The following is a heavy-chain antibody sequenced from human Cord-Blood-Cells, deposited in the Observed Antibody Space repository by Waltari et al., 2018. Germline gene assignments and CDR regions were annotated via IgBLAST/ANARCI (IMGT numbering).Heavy chain of an antibody. Sequence: EVQLVESGGGLVKPGESLRLSCAASGFTFSSYSMNWVRQAPGKGLEWVSSISSSSSYIYYADSVKGRFTISRDNAKNSLYLQMNSLRAEDTAVYYCARASNWRFDYWGQGTLVTVSS. J-gene: IGHJ4*02. CDR1: GFTFSSYS. D-gene: IGHD1-20*01. CDR3: ARASNWRFDY. V-gene: IGHV3-21*01. CDR2: ISSSSSYI.